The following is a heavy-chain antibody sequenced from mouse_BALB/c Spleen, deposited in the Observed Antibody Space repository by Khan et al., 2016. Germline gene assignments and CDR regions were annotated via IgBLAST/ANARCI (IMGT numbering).Heavy chain of an antibody. CDR2: KNTTTGEP. CDR3: ARRVRGYFDV. J-gene: IGHJ1*01. D-gene: IGHD2-14*01. CDR1: GYTFTDYS. Sequence: QIQLVQSGPELKKPGETVKISCKASGYTFTDYSMHWVKQAPGKGLTWMGWKNTTTGEPTYAADFLGRFAFSLETSARTAYLQINNLKNEDTATYFCARRVRGYFDVWGAGTTVTVSA. V-gene: IGHV9-2-1*01.